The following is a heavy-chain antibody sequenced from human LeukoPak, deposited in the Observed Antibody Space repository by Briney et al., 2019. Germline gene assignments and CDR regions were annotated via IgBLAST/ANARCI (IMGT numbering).Heavy chain of an antibody. J-gene: IGHJ4*02. CDR2: INPDRGGT. CDR3: AILIQAAAIPAFDY. V-gene: IGHV1-2*02. CDR1: GNTFAGHN. Sequence: RASVEVSCKAPGNTFAGHNIHWMRQAPGQGLELMGWINPDRGGTDYARQFQGRVTMTSDTSIRAAYMELSSLVSEDSAVYFCAILIQAAAIPAFDYWGQGTLVTVSS. D-gene: IGHD6-25*01.